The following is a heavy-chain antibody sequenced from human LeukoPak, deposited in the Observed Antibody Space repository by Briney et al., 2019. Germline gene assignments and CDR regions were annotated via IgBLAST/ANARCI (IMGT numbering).Heavy chain of an antibody. D-gene: IGHD3-10*01. Sequence: SETLSLTCSVSGGSISSYYWSWIRQPAGKGLEWIGRISSSGSTNYNPSLKSRVTMSVDTSKNQFSLNLSSVTAADTAVYYCAREGPYYYGSGSHDSFDIWGQGTIVTVS. CDR1: GGSISSYY. CDR3: AREGPYYYGSGSHDSFDI. CDR2: ISSSGST. J-gene: IGHJ3*02. V-gene: IGHV4-4*07.